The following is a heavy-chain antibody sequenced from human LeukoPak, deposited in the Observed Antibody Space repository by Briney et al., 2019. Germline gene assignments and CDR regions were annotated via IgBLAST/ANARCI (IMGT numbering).Heavy chain of an antibody. Sequence: SQTLSLTCTVSGGSISSYYWSWIRQPPGKGLEWIGYIYYSGSTNYNPSLKSRVTISVDTSKNQFSLKLSSVTAADTAVYYCARGKYCSSTSCLGNWFDPWGQGTLVTVSS. J-gene: IGHJ5*02. CDR1: GGSISSYY. V-gene: IGHV4-59*01. D-gene: IGHD2-2*01. CDR3: ARGKYCSSTSCLGNWFDP. CDR2: IYYSGST.